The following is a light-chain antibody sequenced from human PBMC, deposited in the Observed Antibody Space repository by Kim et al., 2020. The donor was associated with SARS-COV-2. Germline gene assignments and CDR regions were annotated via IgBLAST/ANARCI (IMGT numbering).Light chain of an antibody. V-gene: IGKV1-33*01. J-gene: IGKJ5*01. CDR3: QQYNNLQAIT. CDR1: HDIRKI. Sequence: AVGDSVTITCQASHDIRKILNWNQHKPGKAPELMISVAATLRTGVPSRFSGSESGTHFTFTISNRQPEDIATYYCQQYNNLQAITFGQGTRLEIK. CDR2: VAA.